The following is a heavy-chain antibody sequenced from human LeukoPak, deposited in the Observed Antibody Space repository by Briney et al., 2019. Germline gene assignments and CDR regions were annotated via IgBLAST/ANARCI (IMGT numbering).Heavy chain of an antibody. CDR2: TSSSDAGT. CDR3: AKALVTSCRGVYCYPFDY. D-gene: IGHD2-21*01. Sequence: GGSLRLSCAASGFTLSSYAMSWVRQAPGKGLEWVSATSSSDAGTYYADSVRGRFTISRDNSKNTLYLQMNSLRAEDAAVYYGAKALVTSCRGVYCYPFDYWGQGTLVTVSS. V-gene: IGHV3-23*01. CDR1: GFTLSSYA. J-gene: IGHJ4*02.